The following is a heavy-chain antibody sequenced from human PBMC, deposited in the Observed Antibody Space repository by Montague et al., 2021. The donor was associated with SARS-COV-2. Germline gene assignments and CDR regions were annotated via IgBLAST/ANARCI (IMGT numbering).Heavy chain of an antibody. J-gene: IGHJ4*02. V-gene: IGHV2-5*02. CDR1: GFSLSTSGVG. Sequence: PALVKPTQTLTLTCTFSGFSLSTSGVGVGWIRQPPGKALEWLALIYWDDDKRYSPSLKSRLTITKDTSKNQVVLTMTNMDPVDTATYYCSHRRPLYYYDSSLSTFDYWGKGTLVTGSS. D-gene: IGHD3-22*01. CDR2: IYWDDDK. CDR3: SHRRPLYYYDSSLSTFDY.